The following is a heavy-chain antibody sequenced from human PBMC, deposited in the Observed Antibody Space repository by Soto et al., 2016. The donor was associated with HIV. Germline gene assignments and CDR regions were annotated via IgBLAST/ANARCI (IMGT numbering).Heavy chain of an antibody. V-gene: IGHV4-31*03. Sequence: QVQLQESGPGLVKPSETLSLTCTVSGGSISSGGYYWSWIRQHPGKGLEWIGYIYYSGSTYYNPSLKSRVTISVDTSKNQFSLKLSSVTAADTAVYYCARDDRDPMVRDFLAYWGQGTPGPPSPQ. CDR3: ARDDRDPMVRDFLAY. CDR2: IYYSGST. J-gene: IGHJ4*02. D-gene: IGHD3-10*01. CDR1: GGSISSGGYY.